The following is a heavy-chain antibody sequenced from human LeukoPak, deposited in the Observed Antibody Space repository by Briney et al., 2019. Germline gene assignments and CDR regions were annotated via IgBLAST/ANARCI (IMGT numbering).Heavy chain of an antibody. J-gene: IGHJ4*02. CDR3: ARDVGDEFYYDS. CDR1: GFTFRSYS. Sequence: PGGSLRLSCAASGFTFRSYSMNWVRQAPGKGLEWVSYLSRGGHTRQYADSVMGRFTISRDDAKNSLYLQMNSLRDEDTAFYYCARDVGDEFYYDSWGQGTLVTVSS. V-gene: IGHV3-48*02. CDR2: LSRGGHTR. D-gene: IGHD3-16*01.